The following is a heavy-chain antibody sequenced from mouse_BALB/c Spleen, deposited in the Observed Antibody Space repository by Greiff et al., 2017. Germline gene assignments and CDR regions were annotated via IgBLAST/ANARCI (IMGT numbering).Heavy chain of an antibody. CDR3: ARSLYDYPYYYAMDY. CDR1: GYTFTSYT. D-gene: IGHD2-4*01. V-gene: IGHV1-4*01. Sequence: QVQLQQSGAELARPGASVKMSCKASGYTFTSYTMHWVKQRPGQGLEWIGYINPSSGYTNYNQKFKDKATLTADKSSSTAYMQLSSLTSENSAVYYCARSLYDYPYYYAMDYWGQGTSVTVSS. J-gene: IGHJ4*01. CDR2: INPSSGYT.